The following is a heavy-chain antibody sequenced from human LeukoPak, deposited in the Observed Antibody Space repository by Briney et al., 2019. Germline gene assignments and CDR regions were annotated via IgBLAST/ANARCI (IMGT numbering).Heavy chain of an antibody. J-gene: IGHJ6*02. V-gene: IGHV1-8*01. CDR2: MNPNSGNT. CDR1: GYTFTSYD. CDR3: ASGGHIVVVPAATPGMDV. D-gene: IGHD2-2*01. Sequence: ASVKVSCKASGYTFTSYDINWVRQATGQGLEWMGWMNPNSGNTGYAQKFQGRVTMTRSTSISTAYMELSSLRSEDTAVYYCASGGHIVVVPAATPGMDVWGQGTTVTVSS.